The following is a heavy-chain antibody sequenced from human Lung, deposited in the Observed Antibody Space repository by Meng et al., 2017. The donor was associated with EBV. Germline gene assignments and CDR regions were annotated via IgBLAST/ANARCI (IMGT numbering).Heavy chain of an antibody. CDR1: GYTFTSYG. V-gene: IGHV1-18*01. D-gene: IGHD3-3*01. J-gene: IGHJ5*02. CDR2: ISAYNGNT. CDR3: ARQNYDFWSGSKNWFDP. Sequence: QVQLVQSGAEVKKPGASVKVSCKASGYTFTSYGISWVRQAPGQGLEWMGWISAYNGNTNYAQKLQGRVTMTTDTSTSTAYMELRSLRSDDTAVYYCARQNYDFWSGSKNWFDPWGQGTLVTVSS.